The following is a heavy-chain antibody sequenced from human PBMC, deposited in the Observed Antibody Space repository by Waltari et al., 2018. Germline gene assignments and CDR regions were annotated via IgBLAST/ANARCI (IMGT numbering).Heavy chain of an antibody. CDR3: ARSNYYDSSGYSLDY. J-gene: IGHJ4*02. D-gene: IGHD3-22*01. Sequence: QVQLVQSGAEVKKPGSSVKVSCKASGGTFSSYTIRWVRQAPGQGLEWMGRIIPILGIANYAQKFQGRVTITADKSTSTAYMELSSLRSEDTAVYYCARSNYYDSSGYSLDYWGQGTLVTVSS. V-gene: IGHV1-69*02. CDR2: IIPILGIA. CDR1: GGTFSSYT.